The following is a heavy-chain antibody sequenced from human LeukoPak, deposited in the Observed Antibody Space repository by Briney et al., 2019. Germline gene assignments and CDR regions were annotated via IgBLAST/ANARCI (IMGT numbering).Heavy chain of an antibody. D-gene: IGHD4-17*01. CDR2: IDPDDSDT. CDR1: GYNFINHW. CDR3: ASGGTTVTTHAFDI. Sequence: GESLKISCKGSGYNFINHWIGWVRQMSGKGLEWMGIIDPDDSDTRYSPSFQGQVTISVDKSISTAYLQWSSLKASDTAMYYCASGGTTVTTHAFDIWGQGTMVIVSS. J-gene: IGHJ3*02. V-gene: IGHV5-51*01.